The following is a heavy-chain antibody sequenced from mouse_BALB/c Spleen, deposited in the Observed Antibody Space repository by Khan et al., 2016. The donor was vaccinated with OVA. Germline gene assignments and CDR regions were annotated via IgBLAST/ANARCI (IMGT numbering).Heavy chain of an antibody. CDR2: IIYTGYT. D-gene: IGHD2-14*01. CDR3: ARATYRYGFVY. Sequence: EVQLQESGPSLVKPSQTLSLTCSVTGDSITTGYWNWIRKFPGNKLEYMGYIIYTGYTNYNPSPKSRISITRHTSNNQYYLQLNSVTDEDTATYYCARATYRYGFVYWGQGTLVTVSA. V-gene: IGHV3-8*02. CDR1: GDSITTGY. J-gene: IGHJ3*01.